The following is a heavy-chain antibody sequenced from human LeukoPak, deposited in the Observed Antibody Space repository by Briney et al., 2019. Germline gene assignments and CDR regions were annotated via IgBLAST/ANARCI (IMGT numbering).Heavy chain of an antibody. J-gene: IGHJ4*02. D-gene: IGHD4-17*01. Sequence: SETLSLTCTVSGYSISSGYYWGWIRQPPGKGLEWIGSIYHSGSTYYNPSLKSRVTISVDTSKNQFSLKLSSVTAADTAVYYCARVGGYGEDLTIDYWGQGTLVTVSS. V-gene: IGHV4-38-2*02. CDR2: IYHSGST. CDR3: ARVGGYGEDLTIDY. CDR1: GYSISSGYY.